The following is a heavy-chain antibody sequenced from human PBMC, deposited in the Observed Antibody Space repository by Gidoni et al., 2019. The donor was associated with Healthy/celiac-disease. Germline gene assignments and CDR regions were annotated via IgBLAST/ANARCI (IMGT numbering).Heavy chain of an antibody. CDR1: GGSISSGSYS. CDR2: IYTSGST. J-gene: IGHJ5*02. D-gene: IGHD3-3*01. Sequence: QVQLQESGPGLVKPSQTLSLTCTVSGGSISSGSYSWSWIRQPAGKGLEWIGRIYTSGSTNYNPSLKSRVTISVDTSKNQFSLKLSSVTAADTAVYYCARGSGDYDFWSGYPYNWFDPWGQGTLVTVSS. V-gene: IGHV4-61*02. CDR3: ARGSGDYDFWSGYPYNWFDP.